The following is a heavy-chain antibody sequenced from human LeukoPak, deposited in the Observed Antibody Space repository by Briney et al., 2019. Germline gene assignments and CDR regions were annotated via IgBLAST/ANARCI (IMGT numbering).Heavy chain of an antibody. CDR1: GGSFGGYY. D-gene: IGHD6-6*01. CDR2: INHSGST. Sequence: SETLSLTCAVHGGSFGGYYWSWIRQPPGKGLEWIGEINHSGSTNYNPSLKSRVTISVDTSKNQFSLKLSSVTAADTAVYYCASLYSSSNNWFDPWGQGTLVTVSS. V-gene: IGHV4-34*01. CDR3: ASLYSSSNNWFDP. J-gene: IGHJ5*02.